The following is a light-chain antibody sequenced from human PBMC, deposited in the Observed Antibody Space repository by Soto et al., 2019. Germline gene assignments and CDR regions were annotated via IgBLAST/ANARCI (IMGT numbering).Light chain of an antibody. CDR1: SSDVGGYNF. Sequence: QSALTQPASVSGSPGQSITISCTGTSSDVGGYNFVSWYQQHPGKAPKLLIYEVSNRPSGVSNRLSGSKSGNTASLTISGLQAEDEADYYCSSYTSNSIVIFGGGTKVTVL. J-gene: IGLJ2*01. CDR3: SSYTSNSIVI. CDR2: EVS. V-gene: IGLV2-14*01.